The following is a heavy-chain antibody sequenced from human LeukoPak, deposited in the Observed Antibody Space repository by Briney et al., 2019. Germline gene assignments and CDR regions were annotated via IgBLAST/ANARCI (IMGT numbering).Heavy chain of an antibody. Sequence: GGSLRLSCAASELTSSTSWMSWVRQAPGKGLEWVAQTKQDGSEKYYVDSVKGRFTTSRDKNSLFLQMNSVRAEDTAVYYCARDLTLAHYSSSASRGDYWGQGTLVTVSS. V-gene: IGHV3-7*01. CDR1: ELTSSTSW. CDR2: TKQDGSEK. J-gene: IGHJ4*02. D-gene: IGHD6-6*01. CDR3: ARDLTLAHYSSSASRGDY.